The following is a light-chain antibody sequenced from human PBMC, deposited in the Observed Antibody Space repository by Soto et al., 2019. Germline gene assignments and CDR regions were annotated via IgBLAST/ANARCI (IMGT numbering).Light chain of an antibody. J-gene: IGKJ4*01. Sequence: EIVLTQSPGTLSLSPGERATLSCRASQSVSSSYLVWYQQKPGQPPGLLIYGASSRATGIPDRFSGSGSGTDFTLTITRLEPEDFAVYYCQHYRTSFGGGTKVEIK. V-gene: IGKV3-20*01. CDR3: QHYRTS. CDR1: QSVSSSY. CDR2: GAS.